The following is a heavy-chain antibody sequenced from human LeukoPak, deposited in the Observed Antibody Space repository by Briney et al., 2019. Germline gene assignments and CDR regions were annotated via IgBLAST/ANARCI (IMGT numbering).Heavy chain of an antibody. V-gene: IGHV4-34*01. Sequence: SETLSLTCAVYGESFTDYSWNWIRQSPGKGLEWIGDINHSGSTNYNPSSKRRVTISKDTSKKQFSLKLSTVTAADTAVYACARATLVRGISYWGQGALVTVSS. CDR3: ARATLVRGISY. J-gene: IGHJ4*02. CDR2: INHSGST. D-gene: IGHD3-10*02. CDR1: GESFTDYS.